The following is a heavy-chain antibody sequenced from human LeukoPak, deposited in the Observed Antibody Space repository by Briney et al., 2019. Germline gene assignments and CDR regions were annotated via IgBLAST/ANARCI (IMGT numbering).Heavy chain of an antibody. J-gene: IGHJ6*03. D-gene: IGHD3-10*01. V-gene: IGHV3-21*01. CDR2: ISSSSTYI. Sequence: GGSLRLSCAASGFTFSSYSMNWVRQAPGKGLEWVSSISSSSTYIYYADSVKGRFTISRDNAKNSLYLQMNSLRTEDTAVYYCARDPYYYGSGSPRGYYMDVWGIGTTVTISS. CDR1: GFTFSSYS. CDR3: ARDPYYYGSGSPRGYYMDV.